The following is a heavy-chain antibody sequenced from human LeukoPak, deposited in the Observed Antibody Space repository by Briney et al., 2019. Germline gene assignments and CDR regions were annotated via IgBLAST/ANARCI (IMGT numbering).Heavy chain of an antibody. CDR3: ARDQAINTTVYNWFDL. D-gene: IGHD1-1*01. Sequence: MPSETLSLTCSVSGGSITNYYWSWIRQPAGKGPEWIGRIYTSGGSDYNPFLKSRVTMSVDTSKNQFSLKLNSVSAADTAVYYCARDQAINTTVYNWFDLWGQGTLVTVSS. CDR1: GGSITNYY. CDR2: IYTSGGS. J-gene: IGHJ5*02. V-gene: IGHV4-4*07.